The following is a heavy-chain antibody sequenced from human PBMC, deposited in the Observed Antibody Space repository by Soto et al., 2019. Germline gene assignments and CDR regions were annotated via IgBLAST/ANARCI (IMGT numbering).Heavy chain of an antibody. CDR3: AHRIAAPGRNLDY. Sequence: QITLKESGPTLVRPTQTLTLTCTVSGFSLRTDAVGVAWIRQSPGKALEWLGIIYWNGEKRYKSSLQTRLTITRDTSKNQVVLTMTDMAPLDTATYFCAHRIAAPGRNLDYWGQGVLVTVSS. D-gene: IGHD6-13*01. CDR1: GFSLRTDAVG. CDR2: IYWNGEK. V-gene: IGHV2-5*01. J-gene: IGHJ4*02.